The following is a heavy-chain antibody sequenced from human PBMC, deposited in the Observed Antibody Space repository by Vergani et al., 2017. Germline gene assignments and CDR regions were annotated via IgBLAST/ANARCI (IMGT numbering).Heavy chain of an antibody. D-gene: IGHD1-26*01. CDR2: ISGSGGST. J-gene: IGHJ4*02. Sequence: EVQLLESGGGLVQPGGSLRLSCAASGFTFSSYAMSWVRQAQGKGLEWVSAISGSGGSTYYAASVKGRFTISRDNSKNTLYLQMNSLRAEDTAVYYCAKGGGISIGVGFDYWGQGTLVTVSS. V-gene: IGHV3-23*01. CDR3: AKGGGISIGVGFDY. CDR1: GFTFSSYA.